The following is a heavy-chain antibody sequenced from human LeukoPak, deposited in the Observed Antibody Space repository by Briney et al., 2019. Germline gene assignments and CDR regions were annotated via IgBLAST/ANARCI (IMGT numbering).Heavy chain of an antibody. Sequence: GASVKVSCKASGYTFTGYYMHWVRQAPGQGLEWMGWINPNSGGTNYAQKFQGRVTMTRDPSISTAYMELSRLRSDDTAVYYCARDRYCSSTSCYYEDYWGPGTLVTVSS. D-gene: IGHD2-2*01. CDR3: ARDRYCSSTSCYYEDY. V-gene: IGHV1-2*02. CDR2: INPNSGGT. CDR1: GYTFTGYY. J-gene: IGHJ4*02.